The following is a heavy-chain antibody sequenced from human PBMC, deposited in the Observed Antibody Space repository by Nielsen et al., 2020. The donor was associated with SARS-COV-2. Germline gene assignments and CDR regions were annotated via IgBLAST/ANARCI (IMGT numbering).Heavy chain of an antibody. V-gene: IGHV1-18*04. CDR2: ISAYNGNT. Sequence: SVKVSCKASGYTFTGYYMHWVRQAPGQGLEWMGWISAYNGNTNYAQKLQGRVTMTTDTSTSTAYMELSSLRSEDTAVYYCARGEWYSSSWYFQHWGQGTLVTVSS. CDR1: GYTFTGYY. J-gene: IGHJ1*01. D-gene: IGHD6-13*01. CDR3: ARGEWYSSSWYFQH.